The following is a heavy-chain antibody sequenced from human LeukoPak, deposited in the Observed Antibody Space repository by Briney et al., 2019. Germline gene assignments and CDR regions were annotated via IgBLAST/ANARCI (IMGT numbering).Heavy chain of an antibody. CDR1: GFTFSSYA. Sequence: GGSLRLSCAASGFTFSSYAMSWVRQAPGKGLEWVSAIGGSGGSTYYADSVKGRFTISRDNSKNTLYLQMNSLKTEDTAVYYCTTSFFDWLLNFDYWGQGTLVTVSS. V-gene: IGHV3-23*01. D-gene: IGHD3-9*01. CDR3: TTSFFDWLLNFDY. J-gene: IGHJ4*02. CDR2: IGGSGGST.